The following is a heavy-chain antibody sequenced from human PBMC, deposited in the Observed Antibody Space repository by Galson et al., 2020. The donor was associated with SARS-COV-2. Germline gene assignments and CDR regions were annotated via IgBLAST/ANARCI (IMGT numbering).Heavy chain of an antibody. V-gene: IGHV3-48*02. CDR3: AREERDPAKVDY. Sequence: GESLKISCAASGFTFSTYSMNWVRQAPGKGLEWVSYIDSSSSTIYDADSVKGRFTISRDNAKNSLYLQMNSLRDEDTAVYYCAREERDPAKVDYWGQGTLVTVSS. J-gene: IGHJ4*02. CDR1: GFTFSTYS. CDR2: IDSSSSTI. D-gene: IGHD2-2*01.